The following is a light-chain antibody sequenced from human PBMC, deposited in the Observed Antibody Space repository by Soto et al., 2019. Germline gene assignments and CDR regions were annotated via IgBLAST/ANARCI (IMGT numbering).Light chain of an antibody. V-gene: IGKV2-28*01. J-gene: IGKJ1*01. CDR1: QSLLHSNGYNY. CDR3: MQALQTPRT. CDR2: LGS. Sequence: DIVMTQSPLSLPVTPGEPASISCRSSQSLLHSNGYNYLDWYLQKPGQSPQLLIYLGSNRASGVSDRFSGSGSGTDFTLKISRVEAEDVGVYYCMQALQTPRTFGQGTRWKSN.